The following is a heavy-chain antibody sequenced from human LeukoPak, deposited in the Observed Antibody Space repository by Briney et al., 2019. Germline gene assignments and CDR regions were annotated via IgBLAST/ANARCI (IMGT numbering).Heavy chain of an antibody. CDR2: INHSGST. CDR1: GGSFSGYY. Sequence: SETLSLTCAVYGGSFSGYYWSWIRQPPGKGLEWIGEINHSGSTNYNPSLKSRVTISVDTSKNQFSLKLSSVTAADTAVYYCARRRDYWGQGTLVTVSS. CDR3: ARRRDY. J-gene: IGHJ4*02. V-gene: IGHV4-34*01.